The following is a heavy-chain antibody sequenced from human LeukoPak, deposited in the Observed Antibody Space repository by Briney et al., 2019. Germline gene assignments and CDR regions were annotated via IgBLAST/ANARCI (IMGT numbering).Heavy chain of an antibody. J-gene: IGHJ4*02. CDR2: IYYTGTT. Sequence: SETLSLTCAVSGYSITSGFSWGWIRQPPGKGLEWIGTIYYTGTTYYNPSLRSRVTISLNTSKNQFSLKLNSVTAADTAVYYCARGMRYSSAYYFDYWGQGTLVTVSS. CDR3: ARGMRYSSAYYFDY. CDR1: GYSITSGFS. V-gene: IGHV4-38-2*01. D-gene: IGHD6-25*01.